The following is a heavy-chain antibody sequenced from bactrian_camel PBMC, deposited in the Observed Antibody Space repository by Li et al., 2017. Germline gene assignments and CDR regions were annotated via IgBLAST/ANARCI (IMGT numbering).Heavy chain of an antibody. V-gene: IGHV3S1*01. D-gene: IGHD5*01. CDR3: AYHASYGFAY. Sequence: HVQLVESGGDLVQPGDSLTLSCAPSGFALSDTWMHWVRQAPGKGLEWVSTIYTGDGRTNSADSVKGRFTISRDDAKNTLYLQLNSLKTEDTAMYYCAYHASYGFAYWGQATQVTVS. CDR2: IYTGDGRT. J-gene: IGHJ6*01. CDR1: GFALSDTW.